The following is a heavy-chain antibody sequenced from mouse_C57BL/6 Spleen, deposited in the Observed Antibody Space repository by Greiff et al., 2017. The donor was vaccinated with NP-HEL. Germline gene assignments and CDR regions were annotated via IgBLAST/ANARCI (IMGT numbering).Heavy chain of an antibody. V-gene: IGHV1-69*01. D-gene: IGHD1-1*01. CDR1: GYTFTSYW. J-gene: IGHJ1*03. CDR3: ARTLVITTVAAGDWYFDV. CDR2: IDPSDSYT. Sequence: VQLQQPGAELVMPGASVKLSCKASGYTFTSYWMHWVKQRPGQGLEWIGEIDPSDSYTNYNQKFKGKSTLTVDKSSSTAYMQLSSLTSEDSAVYYCARTLVITTVAAGDWYFDVWGTGTTVTVSS.